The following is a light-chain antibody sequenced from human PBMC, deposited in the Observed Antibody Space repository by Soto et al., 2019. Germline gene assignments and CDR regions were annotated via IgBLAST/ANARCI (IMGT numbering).Light chain of an antibody. CDR3: QQYNNWPPWT. V-gene: IGKV3-15*01. J-gene: IGKJ1*01. Sequence: EIVMTQSPVTLSVSPGERATLSCRASQSVRSNLAWYQQKPGQAPRLLMYDASTRATGIPARFSGSGSGTEFTLTISSLQSEAFAVYYCQQYNNWPPWTFGQGTKVEIK. CDR2: DAS. CDR1: QSVRSN.